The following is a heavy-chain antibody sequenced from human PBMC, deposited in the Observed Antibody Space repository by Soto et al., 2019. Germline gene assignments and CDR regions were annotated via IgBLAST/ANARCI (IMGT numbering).Heavy chain of an antibody. J-gene: IGHJ4*02. CDR3: AKDQYIVGATTPNFDY. CDR2: ISYDGSNK. D-gene: IGHD1-26*01. Sequence: QVQLVESGGGVVQPGRSLRLSCAASGFTFSSYGMHWVCQAPGKGLEWVAVISYDGSNKYYADSVKGRFTISRDNSKNTLYLQMNSLRAEDTAVYYCAKDQYIVGATTPNFDYWGQGTLVTVSS. CDR1: GFTFSSYG. V-gene: IGHV3-30*18.